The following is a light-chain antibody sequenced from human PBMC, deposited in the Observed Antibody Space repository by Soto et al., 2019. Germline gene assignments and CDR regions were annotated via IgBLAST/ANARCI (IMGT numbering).Light chain of an antibody. Sequence: EIVLTQSPGTLSLSPGERATLSCRASQSVSSNSLAWYQQKPGQAPRLVIHGAFRRAAGIPDKFSGSGSGTDFTLTISSLEPEDFAVYCCQQYGDSPWTFGQGTKVEIK. CDR2: GAF. J-gene: IGKJ1*01. CDR3: QQYGDSPWT. CDR1: QSVSSNS. V-gene: IGKV3-20*01.